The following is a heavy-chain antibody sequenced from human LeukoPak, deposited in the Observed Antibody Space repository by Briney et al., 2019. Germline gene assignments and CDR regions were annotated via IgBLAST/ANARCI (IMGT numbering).Heavy chain of an antibody. CDR2: ISAYNGNT. CDR1: GYTSTNYG. Sequence: ASVKVSCKASGYTSTNYGVTWVRQAPGQGLEWMGWISAYNGNTSYAQKFQGRVTMTTDTSTSTAYMELRSLRSDDTAVFYCARVSGTGYSSSWYSGHDYWGQGTLVTVSS. V-gene: IGHV1-18*01. CDR3: ARVSGTGYSSSWYSGHDY. J-gene: IGHJ4*02. D-gene: IGHD6-13*01.